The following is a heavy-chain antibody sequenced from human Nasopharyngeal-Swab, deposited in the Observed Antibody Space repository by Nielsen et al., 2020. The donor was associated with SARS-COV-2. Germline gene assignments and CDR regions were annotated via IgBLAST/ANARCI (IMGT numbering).Heavy chain of an antibody. Sequence: GASLQISCAASGFTFSSYWMHWVRQAPGKGLVWVSRINSDGSSTSYADSVKGRFTISRDNAKNTLYLQMNSLRAEDTAVYYCARGGAAAEGYYVMDVWGQGTTVTVSS. V-gene: IGHV3-74*01. D-gene: IGHD6-13*01. J-gene: IGHJ6*02. CDR3: ARGGAAAEGYYVMDV. CDR1: GFTFSSYW. CDR2: INSDGSST.